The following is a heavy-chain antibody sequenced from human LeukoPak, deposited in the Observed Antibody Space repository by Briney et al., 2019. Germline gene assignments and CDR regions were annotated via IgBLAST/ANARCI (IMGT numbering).Heavy chain of an antibody. V-gene: IGHV3-30*02. Sequence: GGFLRLSCAASGFTFSSYGMHWVRQAPGKGLEWVAFIRYDGSNKYYADSVKGRFTISRDNSKNTLYLQMNSLRAEDTAVYYCAKAAYCGGDCPQFDYWGQGTLVTVSS. CDR3: AKAAYCGGDCPQFDY. CDR2: IRYDGSNK. CDR1: GFTFSSYG. J-gene: IGHJ4*02. D-gene: IGHD2-21*01.